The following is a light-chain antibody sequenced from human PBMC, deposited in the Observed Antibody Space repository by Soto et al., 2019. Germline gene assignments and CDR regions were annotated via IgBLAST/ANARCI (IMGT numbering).Light chain of an antibody. Sequence: QSALTQPPSASGSPGQSVTISCTGAGTDVGQYNFVSWYQQHPGKAPTLIIYEVTKRPSGVPDRFSGSKSGNTASLTVSGLQAEDEADYYCSSYSGTNNYVFGTGTKVTVL. V-gene: IGLV2-8*01. CDR2: EVT. CDR3: SSYSGTNNYV. J-gene: IGLJ1*01. CDR1: GTDVGQYNF.